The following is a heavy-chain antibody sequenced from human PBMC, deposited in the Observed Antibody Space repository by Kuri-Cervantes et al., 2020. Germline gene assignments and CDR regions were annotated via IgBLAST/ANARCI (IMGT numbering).Heavy chain of an antibody. D-gene: IGHD4-17*01. V-gene: IGHV3-48*02. CDR2: ISSSSSTT. J-gene: IGHJ4*02. Sequence: LSLTCAASGFTFSSYTMNWVRQAPGKGLEWVSYISSSSSTTYYADSVKGRFTISRDNAKNSLYLQMNSLRDEDAAVYYCARDVSVTTTHLFRYWGQGTLVTVSS. CDR3: ARDVSVTTTHLFRY. CDR1: GFTFSSYT.